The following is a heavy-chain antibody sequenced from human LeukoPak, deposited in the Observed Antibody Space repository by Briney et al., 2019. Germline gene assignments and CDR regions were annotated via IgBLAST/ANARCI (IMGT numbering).Heavy chain of an antibody. J-gene: IGHJ4*02. Sequence: GGSLRLSCAAAEFTFSSYGMHWVRQVPGKGLEWVAFIRYDGSHKYYAASVKGRFTISRDNSKSTLYMQMNSLRAEDTAVYYCAKVESDGDLFSYFDYWGQGTLVTVSS. CDR2: IRYDGSHK. D-gene: IGHD4-17*01. V-gene: IGHV3-30*02. CDR3: AKVESDGDLFSYFDY. CDR1: EFTFSSYG.